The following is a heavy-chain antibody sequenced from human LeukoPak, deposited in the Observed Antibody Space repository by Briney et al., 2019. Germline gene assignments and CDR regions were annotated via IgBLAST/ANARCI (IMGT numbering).Heavy chain of an antibody. CDR3: ARVARYYYGSGNYYGMDA. V-gene: IGHV3-74*01. Sequence: GGSLRLSCAASGFTFSSYWMHWVRQAPGKGLVWVSRINSDGSSTSYADSVKGRFTISRDNAKNTLYLQMNSLRAEDTAVYYCARVARYYYGSGNYYGMDAWGQGTTVTVSS. CDR1: GFTFSSYW. J-gene: IGHJ6*02. D-gene: IGHD3-10*01. CDR2: INSDGSST.